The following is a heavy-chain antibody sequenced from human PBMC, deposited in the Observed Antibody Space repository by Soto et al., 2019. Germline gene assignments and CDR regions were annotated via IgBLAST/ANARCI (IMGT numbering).Heavy chain of an antibody. CDR2: IWYDGSNK. CDR3: AREWYYDFWNPMNYYYYGMDV. V-gene: IGHV3-33*01. Sequence: PGGSLRLSCAASGFTFSSYGMHWVRQAPGKGLEWVVVIWYDGSNKYYADSVKGRFTISRDNSKNTLYLQMNSLRAEDTAVYYCAREWYYDFWNPMNYYYYGMDVWGQGTTVTVSS. D-gene: IGHD3-3*01. CDR1: GFTFSSYG. J-gene: IGHJ6*02.